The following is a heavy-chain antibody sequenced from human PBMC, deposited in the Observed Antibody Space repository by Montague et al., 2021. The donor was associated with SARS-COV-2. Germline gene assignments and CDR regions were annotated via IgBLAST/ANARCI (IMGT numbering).Heavy chain of an antibody. V-gene: IGHV3-30*04. CDR2: ISYDGSKK. Sequence: SLRLSCAASRFTFNTYTMHWVRQAPGKGLQWVAVISYDGSKKYYIDSVKGRFTISRDNSRNTLSLHMNSLRSEDSAVYYCARNGSGYDSNYFYVMDVWGRGTMVTVSS. CDR3: ARNGSGYDSNYFYVMDV. D-gene: IGHD3-22*01. CDR1: RFTFNTYT. J-gene: IGHJ6*02.